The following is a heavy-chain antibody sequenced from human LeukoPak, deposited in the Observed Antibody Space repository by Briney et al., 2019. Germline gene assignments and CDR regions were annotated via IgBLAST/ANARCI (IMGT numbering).Heavy chain of an antibody. J-gene: IGHJ4*02. D-gene: IGHD1-26*01. CDR1: GLTFINYA. V-gene: IGHV3-23*01. Sequence: GGSLRLSCAASGLTFINYAMSWVRQAPGKGLDWVSTISGSGGVTYYPDSVRGRFTISRDNSRNTLHLQMDSLRDEDTAIYYCVLWPDGATPKFHNWGQGTLVTVSS. CDR2: ISGSGGVT. CDR3: VLWPDGATPKFHN.